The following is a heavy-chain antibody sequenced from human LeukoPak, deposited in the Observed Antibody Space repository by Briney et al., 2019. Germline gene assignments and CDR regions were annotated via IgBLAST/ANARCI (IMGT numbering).Heavy chain of an antibody. V-gene: IGHV1-18*01. CDR3: ARPYSGSYFQDAFDI. CDR2: ISAYNGNT. Sequence: GASVKVSCKASGYTFTSYGISWVRQAPGQGLEWMGWISAYNGNTNYAQKLQGRVTMTTDTSTSTAYMELRSLRSDDTAVYYCARPYSGSYFQDAFDIWGQGTMVTVSS. J-gene: IGHJ3*02. CDR1: GYTFTSYG. D-gene: IGHD1-26*01.